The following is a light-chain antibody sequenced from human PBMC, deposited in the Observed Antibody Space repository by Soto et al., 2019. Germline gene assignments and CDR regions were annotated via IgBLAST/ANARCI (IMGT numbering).Light chain of an antibody. CDR1: QSVSTN. Sequence: EIVMTQSPATLSVSPGERATLSCRASQSVSTNLAWYQQKPGQAPRFLMYGASTRATCIRVGFSGSGSGTEFTLTISSLQTEDVAVYYCQQYHNWPPYTFGQGTKLEIK. J-gene: IGKJ2*01. CDR2: GAS. V-gene: IGKV3-15*01. CDR3: QQYHNWPPYT.